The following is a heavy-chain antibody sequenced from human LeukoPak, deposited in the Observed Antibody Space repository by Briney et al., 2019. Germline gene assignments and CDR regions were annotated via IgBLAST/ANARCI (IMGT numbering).Heavy chain of an antibody. J-gene: IGHJ4*01. CDR1: GFTFSSYE. CDR2: ISSSGSTI. V-gene: IGHV3-48*03. Sequence: GGSLRLSCAASGFTFSSYEMNWVRQAPGKGLEWVSYISSSGSTIYYADSVKGRFTISRDNAKNSLYLQMNSLRAEDTAVYYCARAPYDFWSGYYSGYFDYWGQEPWSPSPQ. CDR3: ARAPYDFWSGYYSGYFDY. D-gene: IGHD3-3*01.